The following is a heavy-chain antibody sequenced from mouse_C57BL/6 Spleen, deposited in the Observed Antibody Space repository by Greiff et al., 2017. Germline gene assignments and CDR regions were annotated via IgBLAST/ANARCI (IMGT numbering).Heavy chain of an antibody. J-gene: IGHJ3*01. V-gene: IGHV1-61*01. Sequence: VQLQQPGAELVRPGSSVKLSCKASGYTFTSYWMDWVKQRPGQGLEWIGNIYPSDSETHYNQKFKDKATLTVDKSSSTAYMQLSSLTSEDSAVYYCARGIPITTVVAEAYWGQGTLVTVSA. CDR2: IYPSDSET. D-gene: IGHD1-1*01. CDR3: ARGIPITTVVAEAY. CDR1: GYTFTSYW.